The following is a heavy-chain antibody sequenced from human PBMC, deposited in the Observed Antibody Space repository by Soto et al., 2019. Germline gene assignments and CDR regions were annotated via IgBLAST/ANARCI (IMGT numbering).Heavy chain of an antibody. J-gene: IGHJ4*02. CDR3: ARVDVLRFLEWLI. D-gene: IGHD3-3*01. V-gene: IGHV1-18*04. CDR2: ISAYNGNT. CDR1: GYTFTNYG. Sequence: ASVKGSCKEAGYTFTNYGISWWRQAPGQGREWMGWISAYNGNTNYAQNRQGRVTMTTNTATSIAYMELRRLRSDDTAVYYCARVDVLRFLEWLIWGQGTLVTVYS.